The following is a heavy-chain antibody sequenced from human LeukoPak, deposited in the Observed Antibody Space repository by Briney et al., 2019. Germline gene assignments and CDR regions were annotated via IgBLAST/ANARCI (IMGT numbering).Heavy chain of an antibody. V-gene: IGHV3-23*01. D-gene: IGHD3-22*01. J-gene: IGHJ1*01. CDR3: AKDLRYYGTSGYYYSAEYFQH. CDR1: GFTFSSYA. Sequence: GGSLRLSCAASGFTFSSYAMSWVRQAPGKGLEWLSSISGSGSSTYYADSVKGRFTISRDNSKNSLYLQMNSLRTEDTALYYCAKDLRYYGTSGYYYSAEYFQHWGQGTLVTVSS. CDR2: ISGSGSST.